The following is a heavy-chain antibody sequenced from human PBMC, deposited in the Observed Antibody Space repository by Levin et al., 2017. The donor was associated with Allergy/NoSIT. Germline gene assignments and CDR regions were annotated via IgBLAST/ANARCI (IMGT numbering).Heavy chain of an antibody. D-gene: IGHD2-15*01. CDR2: ISSTSSTI. V-gene: IGHV3-48*02. CDR1: GFTFSSYS. CDR3: ARDIYCSGGSCYRRWGYFDY. Sequence: GGSLRLSCAASGFTFSSYSMNWVRQAPGKGLEWLSYISSTSSTIYYADSVKGRFTISRDNAKNSLYLQMNSLRDEDTAVYYCARDIYCSGGSCYRRWGYFDYWGQGTLVTVSS. J-gene: IGHJ4*02.